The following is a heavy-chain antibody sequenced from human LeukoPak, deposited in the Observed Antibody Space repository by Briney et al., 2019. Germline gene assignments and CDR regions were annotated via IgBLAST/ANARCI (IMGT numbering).Heavy chain of an antibody. CDR3: ARVQDDYVWGSYRQHFLYYFDY. J-gene: IGHJ4*02. Sequence: SVKVSLKSSGFTFSTSTVQWVRQARGQRLEWMGWINLGSGNTRYAQNYEERVSISRDMSTSTVYMEVSSLRAEETAVYYCARVQDDYVWGSYRQHFLYYFDYWGQGTLVTVSS. CDR1: GFTFSTST. V-gene: IGHV1-58*01. CDR2: INLGSGNT. D-gene: IGHD3-16*02.